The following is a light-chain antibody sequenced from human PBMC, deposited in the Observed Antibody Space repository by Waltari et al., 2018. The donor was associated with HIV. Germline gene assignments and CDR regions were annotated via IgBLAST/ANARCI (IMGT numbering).Light chain of an antibody. CDR1: SLSSYY. CDR2: GKN. J-gene: IGLJ1*01. V-gene: IGLV3-19*01. Sequence: SSELTQDPDVSVALGQSLKITCQGDSLSSYYANWYQQKPGQAPVLVLHGKNSRPSGVQDRFSGSTSGSTSSLTITGAQAEDEAVYHCHSRDSSGYSYVFGNGTQVTVL. CDR3: HSRDSSGYSYV.